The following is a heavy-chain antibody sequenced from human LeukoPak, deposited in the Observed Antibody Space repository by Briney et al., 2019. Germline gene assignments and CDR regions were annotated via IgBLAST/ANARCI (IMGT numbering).Heavy chain of an antibody. CDR1: GFTFSNAW. J-gene: IGHJ4*02. CDR2: IYHSGST. Sequence: GSLRLSCTASGFTFSNAWLSWVRQAPGKGLEWIGSIYHSGSTYYNPSLKSRVTISVDTSKNQFSLKLNSVTAADTAVYYCAVFTSWHVGNWGQGTLVTVSS. V-gene: IGHV4-59*05. D-gene: IGHD2-2*01. CDR3: AVFTSWHVGN.